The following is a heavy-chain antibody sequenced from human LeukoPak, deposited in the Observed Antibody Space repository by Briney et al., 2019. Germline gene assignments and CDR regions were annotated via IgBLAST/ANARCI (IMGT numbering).Heavy chain of an antibody. V-gene: IGHV3-7*03. CDR3: ATDSRSCRY. J-gene: IGHJ4*02. Sequence: GGSLRLSCVASGFTFGKYWMSWVRQAPGKGLEWVANIKLDGSEKNYVDSVKGRFTISRDNTKNSLYLQMNSLRAEDTAMYYCATDSRSCRYWGQGTLVTVSS. CDR1: GFTFGKYW. CDR2: IKLDGSEK.